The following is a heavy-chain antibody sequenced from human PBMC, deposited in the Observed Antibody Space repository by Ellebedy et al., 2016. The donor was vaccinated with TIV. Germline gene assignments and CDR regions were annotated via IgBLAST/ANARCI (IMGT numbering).Heavy chain of an antibody. V-gene: IGHV1-69*13. CDR1: GGTFSSYA. Sequence: ASVKVSCKASGGTFSSYAISWVRQAPGQGLEWMGGIIPIFGTANYAQKFQGRVTITADESTSTAYMELSSLRSEDTAVYYCAILGSYDSSGPHGYYFDYWGQGTLVTVSS. CDR2: IIPIFGTA. D-gene: IGHD3-22*01. J-gene: IGHJ4*02. CDR3: AILGSYDSSGPHGYYFDY.